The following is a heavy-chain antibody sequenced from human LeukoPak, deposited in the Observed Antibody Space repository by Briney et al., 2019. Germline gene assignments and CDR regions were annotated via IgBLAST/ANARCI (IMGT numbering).Heavy chain of an antibody. D-gene: IGHD6-19*01. V-gene: IGHV3-30-3*01. CDR1: GFTFRSHA. CDR3: ARDYSGWYVFDY. CDR2: ISWDGNIQ. Sequence: PGGSLRLSCAASGFTFRSHAIHWVRQAPGKGLEWVAFISWDGNIQYYAESVKGRFTLSRDNSKNTVYLQMNSLRIEDTAVYYCARDYSGWYVFDYWGQGTLVAVSS. J-gene: IGHJ4*02.